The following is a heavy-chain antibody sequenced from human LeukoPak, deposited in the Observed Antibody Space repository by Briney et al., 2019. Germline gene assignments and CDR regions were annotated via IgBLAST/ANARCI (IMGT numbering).Heavy chain of an antibody. CDR3: ARGGSGYYDAFDI. Sequence: SETLSLTCTASGGSISSYYWSWIRQPPGKGLEWIGYIYYSGSTNYNPSLKSRVTISVDTSKNQFSLKLSSVTAADTAVYYCARGGSGYYDAFDIWGQGTMVTVSS. V-gene: IGHV4-59*01. D-gene: IGHD3-22*01. CDR2: IYYSGST. J-gene: IGHJ3*02. CDR1: GGSISSYY.